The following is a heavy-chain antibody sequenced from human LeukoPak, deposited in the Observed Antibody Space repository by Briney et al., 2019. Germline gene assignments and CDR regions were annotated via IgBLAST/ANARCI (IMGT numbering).Heavy chain of an antibody. CDR2: IIPIFGTA. CDR3: ATAIGSGWYMYYFDY. D-gene: IGHD6-19*01. J-gene: IGHJ4*02. Sequence: SVKVSCKASGGTFSSCAISWVRQAPGQGLEWMGGIIPIFGTANYAQKFQGRVTITADESTSTAYMELSSLRSEDTAVYYCATAIGSGWYMYYFDYWGQGALVTVSS. V-gene: IGHV1-69*13. CDR1: GGTFSSCA.